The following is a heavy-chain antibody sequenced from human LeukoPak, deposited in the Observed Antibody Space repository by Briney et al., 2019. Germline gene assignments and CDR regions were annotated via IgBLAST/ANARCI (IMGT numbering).Heavy chain of an antibody. D-gene: IGHD1-1*01. J-gene: IGHJ4*02. Sequence: SETLSLTCTVSGGSISTNSNFFWGWIRQPPGKRLDWIGIIYYSGTTYYNPSLKSRVTIFVDTSKNLFSLRLTSVTAADTAVYYCARHRRVTNWYVDFWGQGTLVTVSS. CDR3: ARHRRVTNWYVDF. CDR1: GGSISTNSNFF. CDR2: IYYSGTT. V-gene: IGHV4-39*01.